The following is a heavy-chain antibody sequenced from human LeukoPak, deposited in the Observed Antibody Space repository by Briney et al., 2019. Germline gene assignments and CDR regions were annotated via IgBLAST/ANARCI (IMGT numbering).Heavy chain of an antibody. Sequence: QAGGSLRLSCAASGFTFSSYGMHWVRQAPGKGLEWVAFIRYDGSNKYYADSVKGRFTISRDNSKNTLYLQMNSLRAEDTAVYYCAKDPTGYYYDSSGYYGGYWGQGTLVTVSS. D-gene: IGHD3-22*01. V-gene: IGHV3-30*02. J-gene: IGHJ4*02. CDR3: AKDPTGYYYDSSGYYGGY. CDR2: IRYDGSNK. CDR1: GFTFSSYG.